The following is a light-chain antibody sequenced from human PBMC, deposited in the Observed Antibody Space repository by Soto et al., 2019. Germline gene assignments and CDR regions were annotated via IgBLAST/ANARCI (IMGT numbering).Light chain of an antibody. CDR3: QQYSDWPPLT. V-gene: IGKV3-15*01. CDR2: AAS. Sequence: EIVMTQSPATQSVSPGERATLSCRASQSVSSNLAWYQQKPGQAPRLLIYAASTRATGIPARFSGSGSGTEFTLSISSLQSEDFAIYYCQQYSDWPPLTFGGGTKVEIK. CDR1: QSVSSN. J-gene: IGKJ4*01.